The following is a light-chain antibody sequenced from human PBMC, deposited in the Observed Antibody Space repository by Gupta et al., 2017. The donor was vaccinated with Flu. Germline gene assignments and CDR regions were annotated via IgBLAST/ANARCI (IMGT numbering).Light chain of an antibody. V-gene: IGLV2-8*01. CDR1: SSDVGGYNY. CDR2: EVS. Sequence: QSALTPPLSASGSPGQSVTISCTGTSSDVGGYNYVSWYQQHPGKAPKLMIYEVSKRPSGVPDRFSGSKSGNTASLTVSGLQAEDEADYYCSSYAGSNNLVFGGGTKLTVL. J-gene: IGLJ2*01. CDR3: SSYAGSNNLV.